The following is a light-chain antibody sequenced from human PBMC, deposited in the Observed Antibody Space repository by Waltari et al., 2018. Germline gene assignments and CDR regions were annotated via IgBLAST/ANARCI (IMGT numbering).Light chain of an antibody. J-gene: IGLJ1*01. CDR3: SSYTTSSAPGV. CDR1: DSDVGAYDF. Sequence: QSALTQPASVSGSPGQSITISCSGTDSDVGAYDFVSWYQQHPGKAPHLIIYEVSNRPSGISNRFSASKSGNTASQTISGLQAEDEADYYCSSYTTSSAPGVFGTGTRVTVL. V-gene: IGLV2-14*01. CDR2: EVS.